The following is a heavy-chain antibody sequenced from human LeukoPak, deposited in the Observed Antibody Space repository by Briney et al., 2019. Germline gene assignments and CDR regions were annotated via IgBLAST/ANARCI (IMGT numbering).Heavy chain of an antibody. CDR2: IYYSGST. V-gene: IGHV4-59*01. Sequence: PSETLSLTCTVSGGSISSYYWSWIRQPPGKGLEWIGYIYYSGSTNYNPSLKSRVTISVDTSKNQFSLKLSSVTAADTAVYYCASRGDGYKYWYFDLWGRGTLVTVSS. J-gene: IGHJ2*01. CDR1: GGSISSYY. CDR3: ASRGDGYKYWYFDL. D-gene: IGHD5-24*01.